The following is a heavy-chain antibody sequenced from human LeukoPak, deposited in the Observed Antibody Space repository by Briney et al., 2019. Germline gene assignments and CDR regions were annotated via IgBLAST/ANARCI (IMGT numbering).Heavy chain of an antibody. CDR2: ISRSSSTI. CDR3: ARDSGYYGSGSYYWLDY. Sequence: PGGSVRPSCAASGFSFSGYSMNWVRQAPGKGLEWVSYISRSSSTIYYADSVKGRFTISRDNAKNSLYLQMNSLRAEDTAVYYCARDSGYYGSGSYYWLDYWGQGILVTVSS. D-gene: IGHD3-10*01. CDR1: GFSFSGYS. V-gene: IGHV3-48*01. J-gene: IGHJ4*02.